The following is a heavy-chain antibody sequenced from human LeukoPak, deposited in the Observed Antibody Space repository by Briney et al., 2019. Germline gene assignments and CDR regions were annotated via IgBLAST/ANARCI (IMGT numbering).Heavy chain of an antibody. CDR3: ARGQYYYDSSGYFY. CDR2: INHSGST. D-gene: IGHD3-22*01. V-gene: IGHV4-34*01. J-gene: IGHJ4*02. CDR1: GGSFSGYY. Sequence: SETLSLTCAVYGGSFSGYYWSWIRQPPGKGLEWIGEINHSGSTNYNPSLKSRVTISVDTSKNQFSLKLSSVTAADTAAYYCARGQYYYDSSGYFYWGQGTLVTVSS.